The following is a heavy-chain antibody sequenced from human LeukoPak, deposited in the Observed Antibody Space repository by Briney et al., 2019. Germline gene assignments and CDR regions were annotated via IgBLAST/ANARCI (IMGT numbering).Heavy chain of an antibody. CDR1: GFTFSSYA. V-gene: IGHV3-30-3*01. CDR3: ARGSGVQYYYDSSGTDYDY. D-gene: IGHD3-22*01. Sequence: GGSLRLSCAASGFTFSSYAMHWVRQAPGKGLEWVAVISYDGSNKYYADSVKGRFTISRDNSKNTLYLQMNSLRAEDTAEYYCARGSGVQYYYDSSGTDYDYWGQGTLVTVSS. J-gene: IGHJ4*02. CDR2: ISYDGSNK.